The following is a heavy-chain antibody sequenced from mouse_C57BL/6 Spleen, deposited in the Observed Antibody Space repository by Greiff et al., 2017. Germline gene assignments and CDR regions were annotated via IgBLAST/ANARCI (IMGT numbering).Heavy chain of an antibody. D-gene: IGHD2-3*01. CDR1: GFSFNTYA. V-gene: IGHV10-1*01. CDR2: IRSKSNNYAT. CDR3: VRPGDGYYVSWFAY. Sequence: VEPGGGLVQPQGSLKLSCAASGFSFNTYAMNWVRQATGKGLVWVARIRSKSNNYATYYADSVKDRFTISRDNSESMPYLQMNNLKTEDSAMYYCVRPGDGYYVSWFAYWGQGTLVTVSA. J-gene: IGHJ3*01.